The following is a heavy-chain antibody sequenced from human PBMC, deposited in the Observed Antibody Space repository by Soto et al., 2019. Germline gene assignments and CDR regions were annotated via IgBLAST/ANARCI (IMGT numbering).Heavy chain of an antibody. J-gene: IGHJ4*02. Sequence: WGSLRLSCAASGVTVSSYSMDGVRQAPGKGLEWVAVIWYDRSNKYYADSVKGRFTISRDNSKNTLYLQMNSLRAEDTAVYYCARGTFYYDSHAYYGYWGQGTAVTVPQ. CDR3: ARGTFYYDSHAYYGY. CDR2: IWYDRSNK. CDR1: GVTVSSYS. D-gene: IGHD3-22*01. V-gene: IGHV3-33*08.